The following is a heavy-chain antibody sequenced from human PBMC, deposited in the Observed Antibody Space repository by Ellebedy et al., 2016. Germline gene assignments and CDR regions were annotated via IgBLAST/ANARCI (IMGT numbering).Heavy chain of an antibody. V-gene: IGHV4-59*01. CDR3: ARSFWSDDYPYEHYGLDV. CDR2: IYHSGNT. J-gene: IGHJ6*04. D-gene: IGHD3-3*01. CDR1: GGSMSGYY. Sequence: SETLSLTCTVPGGSMSGYYWTWSRQPPGKALEWIGYIYHSGNTKYNPSLKSRVTISVDTSKNQFSLKVNSVTAADTAVYYCARSFWSDDYPYEHYGLDVWGDGTTVSVSS.